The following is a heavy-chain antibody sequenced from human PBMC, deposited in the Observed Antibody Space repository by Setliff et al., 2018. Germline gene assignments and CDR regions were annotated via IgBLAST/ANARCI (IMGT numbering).Heavy chain of an antibody. CDR2: IYYTGST. CDR1: GGSITNYY. CDR3: ARHHAQYYSDSSGYFYEDWYFDL. J-gene: IGHJ2*01. Sequence: SETLSLTCTVPGGSITNYYRSWIRQPPGKGLEYIGYIYYTGSTNSNPSLKSRVTISVDTSKNQFSLKLSSVTAADTAVYYCARHHAQYYSDSSGYFYEDWYFDLWGRGTLVTVSS. V-gene: IGHV4-59*08. D-gene: IGHD3-22*01.